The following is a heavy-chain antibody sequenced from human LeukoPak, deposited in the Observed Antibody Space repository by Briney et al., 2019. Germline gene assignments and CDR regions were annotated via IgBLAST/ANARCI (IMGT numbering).Heavy chain of an antibody. CDR2: ISGSRDYI. Sequence: GGSLRLSCAASGFTFSSYSMNWVRHAPGKGLEWGSSISGSRDYIYPAESVEGRFTTSRDNAKNSLYLQMNSLRVEDTAVYYCAKTYGSLYYYGMDVWGQGTTVTVSS. V-gene: IGHV3-21*01. J-gene: IGHJ6*02. CDR3: AKTYGSLYYYGMDV. CDR1: GFTFSSYS. D-gene: IGHD3-10*01.